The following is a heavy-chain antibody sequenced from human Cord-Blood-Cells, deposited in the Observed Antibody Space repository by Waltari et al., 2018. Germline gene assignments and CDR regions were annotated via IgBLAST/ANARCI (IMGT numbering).Heavy chain of an antibody. J-gene: IGHJ2*01. CDR2: INPNSGGT. CDR3: AVSNWGEDGYFDL. V-gene: IGHV1-2*02. CDR1: GSTSPGDF. Sequence: QVQLVQSGAEVKKPGASVRDSCKAFGSTSPGDFRTGVARAPGQGLEWMGWINPNSGGTNYAQKFQGRVTMTRDTSISTAYMELSRLRSDDTAVYYCAVSNWGEDGYFDLWGRGTLVTVSS. D-gene: IGHD7-27*01.